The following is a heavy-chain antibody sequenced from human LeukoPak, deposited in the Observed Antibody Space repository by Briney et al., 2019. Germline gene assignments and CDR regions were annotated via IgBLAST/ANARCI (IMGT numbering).Heavy chain of an antibody. V-gene: IGHV3-30*02. CDR3: AKDRGYYYDSSGYFGY. J-gene: IGHJ4*02. Sequence: GGSLRLSCAASGFTFSSYGMHWVRQAPGKGLEWVAFIRYDGSNKYYADSVKGRFTISRDNSKNTLYLQMNSLRAEDTAVYYCAKDRGYYYDSSGYFGYWGQGTLVTVSS. D-gene: IGHD3-22*01. CDR2: IRYDGSNK. CDR1: GFTFSSYG.